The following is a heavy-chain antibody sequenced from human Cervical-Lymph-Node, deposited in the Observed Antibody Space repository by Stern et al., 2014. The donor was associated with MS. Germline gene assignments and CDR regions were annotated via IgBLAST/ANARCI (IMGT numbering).Heavy chain of an antibody. V-gene: IGHV3-21*01. CDR2: ISSTGRNI. CDR1: GFTFSSYS. J-gene: IGHJ4*02. CDR3: ARDYYFDY. Sequence: QLVPSGGGLVQPGGSLRLSCAASGFTFSSYSMNWVRLAPGKGLEWVSSISSTGRNIYYADSLKGRFTISRDSAKKSLYLQMNSLRAEDTAVYYCARDYYFDYWGQGALVTVSS.